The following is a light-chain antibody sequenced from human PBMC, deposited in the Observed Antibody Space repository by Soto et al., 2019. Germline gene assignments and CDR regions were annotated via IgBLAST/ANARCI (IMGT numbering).Light chain of an antibody. CDR2: EVS. CDR3: SSYTSSSTHWV. J-gene: IGLJ3*02. V-gene: IGLV2-14*01. Sequence: QSVLTQPASVSGSPGQSITISCTGTSSDVGGYNYVSWHQQHPGKAPKIMIYEVSNRPSGVSNRFSGSKSGNTASLTISGLQAEDEADYYCSSYTSSSTHWVFGGGTKLTVL. CDR1: SSDVGGYNY.